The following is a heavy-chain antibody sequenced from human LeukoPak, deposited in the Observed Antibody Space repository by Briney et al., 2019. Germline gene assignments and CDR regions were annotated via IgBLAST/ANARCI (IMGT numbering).Heavy chain of an antibody. V-gene: IGHV3-11*01. Sequence: PGGSLRLSCAASGFTFSDYYMSWIRQAPGKGLEWVSYISSSGSTIYYADSVKGRFTISRDNAKNSLYLQMSSLRAEDTAVYYCARICGDYYGSGSYYNLRNWFDPWGQGTLVTVSS. CDR2: ISSSGSTI. CDR3: ARICGDYYGSGSYYNLRNWFDP. D-gene: IGHD3-10*01. J-gene: IGHJ5*02. CDR1: GFTFSDYY.